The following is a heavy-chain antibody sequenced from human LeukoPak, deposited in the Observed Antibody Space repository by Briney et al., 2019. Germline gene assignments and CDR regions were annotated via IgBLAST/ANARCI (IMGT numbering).Heavy chain of an antibody. CDR3: ARAIKYSGSYYGTGPDAFDI. CDR2: INPNSGGT. CDR1: GYTFTGYY. D-gene: IGHD1-26*01. Sequence: GASVKVSCKASGYTFTGYYMHWVRQAPGQGLEWTGWINPNSGGTNYAQKFQGRVTMTRDTSISTAYMELSRLRSDDTAVYYCARAIKYSGSYYGTGPDAFDIWGQGTMVTVSS. J-gene: IGHJ3*02. V-gene: IGHV1-2*02.